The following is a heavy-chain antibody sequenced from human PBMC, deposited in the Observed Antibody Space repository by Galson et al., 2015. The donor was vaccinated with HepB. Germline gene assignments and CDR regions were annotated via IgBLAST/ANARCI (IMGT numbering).Heavy chain of an antibody. Sequence: ETLSLTCSVSGGSISTYYWTWLRQSPGKGLEWIGHVYSSGDTSYNPSLKNRVAISVDTPKNEFSLRVTSVTTADTAVYYCARVFFEYDFWNGDSGSDAFDVWGQGALVVVSS. D-gene: IGHD3-3*01. CDR3: ARVFFEYDFWNGDSGSDAFDV. CDR1: GGSISTYY. J-gene: IGHJ3*01. V-gene: IGHV4-59*01. CDR2: VYSSGDT.